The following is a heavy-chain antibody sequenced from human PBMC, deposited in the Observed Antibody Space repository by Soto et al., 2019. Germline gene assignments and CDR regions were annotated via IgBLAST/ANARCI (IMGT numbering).Heavy chain of an antibody. CDR3: VRYCSSTLCNGVATRTFDY. V-gene: IGHV3-53*01. CDR2: IYSGGNT. D-gene: IGHD5-12*01. CDR1: GFTVSTNY. J-gene: IGHJ4*02. Sequence: GGSLRLSCAASGFTVSTNYVSWVRQAPGKGLEWVSVIYSGGNTYYADSVKGRFTISRDNSRNSLYLQMNSLRDEDTALYYCVRYCSSTLCNGVATRTFDYWGQGALVTVSS.